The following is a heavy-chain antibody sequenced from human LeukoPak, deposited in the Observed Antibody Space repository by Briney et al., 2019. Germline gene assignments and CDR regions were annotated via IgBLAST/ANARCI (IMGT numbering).Heavy chain of an antibody. D-gene: IGHD2-2*01. V-gene: IGHV3-66*02. CDR1: GFTVSSNY. J-gene: IGHJ4*02. CDR3: ARGHRSSTSWSYFVY. Sequence: QPGGSLRLSCAASGFTVSSNYMSWVRQAPGKGLEWVSVIYSGGSTYYADSVKGRFTISRDNSKNTLYLQMNSLRAEDTALYYCARGHRSSTSWSYFVYWGQGTLVTVSS. CDR2: IYSGGST.